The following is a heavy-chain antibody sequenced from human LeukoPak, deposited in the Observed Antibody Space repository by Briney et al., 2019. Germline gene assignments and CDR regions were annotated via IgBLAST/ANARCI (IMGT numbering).Heavy chain of an antibody. Sequence: SETLSLTCAVSGGSISSYYWSWIRQPAGKGLEWIGRIYTSGSTNYNPSLKSRVTMSVDTSKNQFSLKLSSVAAADTGVYYCARLGLSGSWGQEKMVTVSS. CDR3: ARLGLSGS. CDR1: GGSISSYY. CDR2: IYTSGST. J-gene: IGHJ3*01. D-gene: IGHD1-26*01. V-gene: IGHV4-4*07.